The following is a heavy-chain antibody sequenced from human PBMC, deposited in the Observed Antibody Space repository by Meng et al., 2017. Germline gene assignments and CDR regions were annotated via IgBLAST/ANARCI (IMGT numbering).Heavy chain of an antibody. Sequence: QLQLQDSGSGLVKPSQTLSLTCTVSGGTISRGDYYWSWIRQPPGKGLEWIGDIYFSGSTYYNQSLKSRVPISVDTSENQLSLKLSSVTAADTAVYYCAKNHNYSFDYWGQGMLVTVSS. D-gene: IGHD4-11*01. CDR2: IYFSGST. CDR1: GGTISRGDYY. CDR3: AKNHNYSFDY. V-gene: IGHV4-30-4*01. J-gene: IGHJ4*02.